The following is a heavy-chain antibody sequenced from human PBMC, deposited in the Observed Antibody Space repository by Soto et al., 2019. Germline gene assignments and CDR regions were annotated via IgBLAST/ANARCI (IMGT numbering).Heavy chain of an antibody. CDR3: ASLSIADINYYYYYMDV. J-gene: IGHJ6*03. CDR2: INHSGST. Sequence: SETLSLTCAVYGGSFSGYYWSWIRQPPGKGLEWIGEINHSGSTNYNPSLKSRVTISVDTSKNQFSLKLSSVTAADTAVYYCASLSIADINYYYYYMDVWGKGTTVTVSS. V-gene: IGHV4-34*01. CDR1: GGSFSGYY. D-gene: IGHD6-6*01.